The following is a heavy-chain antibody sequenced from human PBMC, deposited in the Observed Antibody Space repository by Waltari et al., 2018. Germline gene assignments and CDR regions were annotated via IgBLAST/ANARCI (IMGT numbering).Heavy chain of an antibody. Sequence: QVQLVQSGAEVKKPGASVKVSCKVSGYTLPELSMHWVRQAPGNGLEWMGGFDPEDGETIYAQKFQGRVTMTEDTSTDTAYMELSSLRSEDTAVYYCATWGSIVVVTAPTHDAFDIWGQGTMVTVSS. CDR1: GYTLPELS. D-gene: IGHD2-21*02. CDR3: ATWGSIVVVTAPTHDAFDI. V-gene: IGHV1-24*01. CDR2: FDPEDGET. J-gene: IGHJ3*02.